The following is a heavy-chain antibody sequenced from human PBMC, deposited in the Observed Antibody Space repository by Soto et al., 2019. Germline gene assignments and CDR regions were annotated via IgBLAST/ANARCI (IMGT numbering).Heavy chain of an antibody. Sequence: QVQLVESGGGVVQPGRSLRLSCAASGFTFSSYAMHWVRQAPGKGLEWVAVISYDGSDKYYADSVKGRFTISRDNSKNTRNLQMNSLRADDTAVYYCAKALGELSPESYDYWGQGTLNTVSS. CDR1: GFTFSSYA. V-gene: IGHV3-30*18. CDR3: AKALGELSPESYDY. J-gene: IGHJ4*02. D-gene: IGHD3-16*02. CDR2: ISYDGSDK.